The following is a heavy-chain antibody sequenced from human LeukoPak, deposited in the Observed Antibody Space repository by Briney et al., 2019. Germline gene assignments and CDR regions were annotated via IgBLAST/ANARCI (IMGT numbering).Heavy chain of an antibody. CDR2: IYYSGIT. J-gene: IGHJ5*02. CDR1: GGSISSSSYY. V-gene: IGHV4-39*07. CDR3: ARAPYYGSGSYYFPRNWFDP. D-gene: IGHD3-10*01. Sequence: SETLSLTCTVSGGSISSSSYYWGWIRQPPGKGLEWIGSIYYSGITYYNPSLKSRVTISVDTSKNQFSLKLSSVTAADTAVYYCARAPYYGSGSYYFPRNWFDPWGQGTLVTVSS.